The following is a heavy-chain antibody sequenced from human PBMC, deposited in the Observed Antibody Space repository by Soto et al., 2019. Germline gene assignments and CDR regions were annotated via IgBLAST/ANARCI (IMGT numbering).Heavy chain of an antibody. CDR2: ISGSGGST. CDR3: AKGHTHYYGSSYYFDY. J-gene: IGHJ4*02. D-gene: IGHD3-10*01. V-gene: IGHV3-23*01. Sequence: PGGSLRLSCAASGFTFSSYAMSWVRQAPGKGLEWVSAISGSGGSTYYADSVKGRFTISRDNSKNTLYLQMNSLRAEDTAAYYCAKGHTHYYGSSYYFDYWGQGTLVTVSS. CDR1: GFTFSSYA.